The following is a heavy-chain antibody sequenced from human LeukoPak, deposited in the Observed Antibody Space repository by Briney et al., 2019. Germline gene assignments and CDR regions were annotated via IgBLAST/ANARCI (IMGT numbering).Heavy chain of an antibody. CDR1: GGSISSYY. J-gene: IGHJ5*02. CDR2: IYYSGST. CDR3: ARGGGSGRGNWFDP. Sequence: SETLSLTCTVSGGSISSYYWSWIRQPSGKGLEWIGYIYYSGSTNYNPSLKSRVTISVDTSNNQFSLKLSSVTAADTSVYYCARGGGSGRGNWFDPWAREPWSPSPQ. D-gene: IGHD3-10*01. V-gene: IGHV4-59*01.